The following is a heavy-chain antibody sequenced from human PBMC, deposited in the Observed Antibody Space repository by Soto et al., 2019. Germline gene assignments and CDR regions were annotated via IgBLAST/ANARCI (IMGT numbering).Heavy chain of an antibody. CDR2: IDPSDSRT. Sequence: PGESLKISCEASGYMFPIYHISWVRQMPGKGLELVGTIDPSDSRTMYRPSSRARITISVDKSINTAYLEWCRLKASDTAMYYCARHDSSGDFDFWGQGTQVNVSS. V-gene: IGHV5-10-1*01. J-gene: IGHJ4*02. CDR1: GYMFPIYH. CDR3: ARHDSSGDFDF. D-gene: IGHD5-12*01.